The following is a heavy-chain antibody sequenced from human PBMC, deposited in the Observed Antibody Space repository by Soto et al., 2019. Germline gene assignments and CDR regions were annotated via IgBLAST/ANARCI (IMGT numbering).Heavy chain of an antibody. CDR1: GFTFSSYG. Sequence: AGGSLRLSCAASGFTFSSYGMHWVRQAPGKGLEWVAVISYDGSNKYYADSVKGRFTISRDNSKNTLYLQMNSLRAEDTAVYYCAKDLGDTIFGVVIITTRSLGYGMDVWGQGTTVTVSS. J-gene: IGHJ6*02. D-gene: IGHD3-3*01. CDR2: ISYDGSNK. CDR3: AKDLGDTIFGVVIITTRSLGYGMDV. V-gene: IGHV3-30*18.